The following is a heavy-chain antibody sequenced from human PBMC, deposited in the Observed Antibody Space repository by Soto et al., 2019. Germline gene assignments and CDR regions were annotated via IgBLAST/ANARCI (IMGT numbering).Heavy chain of an antibody. CDR2: IYYSGST. J-gene: IGHJ4*02. CDR3: ARDLGATYFDY. V-gene: IGHV4-59*01. D-gene: IGHD1-26*01. CDR1: GGSISSYY. Sequence: SETLSLTCTVSGGSISSYYWSWIRQPPGKGLEWIGYIYYSGSTNYNPSLKSRVTISVDTSKNQFSLKLSSVTAADTAVYYCARDLGATYFDYWGQGTLVTVSS.